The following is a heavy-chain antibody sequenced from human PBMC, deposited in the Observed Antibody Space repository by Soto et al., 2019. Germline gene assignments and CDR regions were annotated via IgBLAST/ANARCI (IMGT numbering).Heavy chain of an antibody. V-gene: IGHV1-8*01. Sequence: QVQLVQSGAEVKKPGASVKVSCKASGYTFTSYDINWVRQATGQGLEWMGWMNPNSGNTGYAQKFQGRVTMTRNTSLSTAYMELSSLRSEDTAVYYCARAESSSWYSPHPRDYWGQGTLVTVSS. CDR2: MNPNSGNT. CDR3: ARAESSSWYSPHPRDY. D-gene: IGHD6-13*01. CDR1: GYTFTSYD. J-gene: IGHJ4*02.